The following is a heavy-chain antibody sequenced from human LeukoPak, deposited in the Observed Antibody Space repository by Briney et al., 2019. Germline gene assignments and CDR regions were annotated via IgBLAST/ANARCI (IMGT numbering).Heavy chain of an antibody. Sequence: GGSLRLSCAASGFTFSSYSMNWVRQAPGKGLEWVSSISSSSSYIYYADSVKGRFTISRDNAKNSLYLQMNSLRAEDTAVYYCARAPSYRPMIVNTIDYWGQGTLVTVSS. D-gene: IGHD3-22*01. J-gene: IGHJ4*02. V-gene: IGHV3-21*01. CDR1: GFTFSSYS. CDR3: ARAPSYRPMIVNTIDY. CDR2: ISSSSSYI.